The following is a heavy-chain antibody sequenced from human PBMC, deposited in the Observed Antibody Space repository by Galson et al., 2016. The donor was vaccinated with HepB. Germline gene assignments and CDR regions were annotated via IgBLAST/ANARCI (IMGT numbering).Heavy chain of an antibody. D-gene: IGHD3-22*01. V-gene: IGHV4-31*03. CDR1: GGAISSGGHY. CDR3: PRYNGDRSDLYYHTFDC. Sequence: TLSLTCTVSGGAISSGGHYWGWVRQHPGKGLEWIAYMQNSGSTYYNTSLKSRRTISIDTSNNQFSLRLSSVTAADTAIYYCPRYNGDRSDLYYHTFDCWGQGTLVIVSS. CDR2: MQNSGST. J-gene: IGHJ4*02.